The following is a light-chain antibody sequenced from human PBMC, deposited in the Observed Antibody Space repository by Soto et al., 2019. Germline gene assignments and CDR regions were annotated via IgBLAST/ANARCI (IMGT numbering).Light chain of an antibody. V-gene: IGKV4-1*01. J-gene: IGKJ2*01. Sequence: DIVLTQSPDSLAVSLGERATINCKSSQSVLYSSNNKNYLGWYQQKQGQTPKLLIYWASTRDSGVPDRFSGSGQRTAYTRTIGLLQAEDVAIYYCQQYYSPPYTFGQGTRLETK. CDR1: QSVLYSSNNKNY. CDR2: WAS. CDR3: QQYYSPPYT.